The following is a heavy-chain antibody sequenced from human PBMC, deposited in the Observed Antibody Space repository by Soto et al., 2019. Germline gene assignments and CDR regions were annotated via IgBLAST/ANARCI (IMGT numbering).Heavy chain of an antibody. V-gene: IGHV4-30-2*01. D-gene: IGHD3-22*01. CDR1: GGSISSGGYS. CDR3: ARHEYVSSSYDLLDV. Sequence: PSETLSLTCGVSGGSISSGGYSWNWIRQPPGKGLEWIGYIYQSGSSYYNPSLKSRVTISIDRSKNRFSLNLSSVTASDTALYYCARHEYVSSSYDLLDVWGRGTMVTVSS. CDR2: IYQSGSS. J-gene: IGHJ3*01.